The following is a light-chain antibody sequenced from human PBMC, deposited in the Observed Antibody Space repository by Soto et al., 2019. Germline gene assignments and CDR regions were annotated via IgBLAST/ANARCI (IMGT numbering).Light chain of an antibody. J-gene: IGLJ1*01. V-gene: IGLV2-14*01. Sequence: QSVLSQPASVSGSPGQSITISCTGTSSDVGGYNYVSWYQQYPGKAPKLMIYDVSDRPSGVSNRFSGSKSGNTASLAISGLQAEDVADYYCSSYSSISTYVFVTVTNVTDL. CDR3: SSYSSISTYV. CDR2: DVS. CDR1: SSDVGGYNY.